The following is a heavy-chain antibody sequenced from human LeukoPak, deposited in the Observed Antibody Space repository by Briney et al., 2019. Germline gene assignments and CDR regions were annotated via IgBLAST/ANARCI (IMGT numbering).Heavy chain of an antibody. J-gene: IGHJ4*02. CDR2: IWYYGSNK. CDR3: AKSPAEGGATISYFDY. D-gene: IGHD5-12*01. CDR1: GFTFSSYG. Sequence: GGSLTLSCAPSGFTFSSYGMHWLRQSPGKGLEWVAVIWYYGSNKYYADSVKGRFTISRDNSKNTLYLQMNSLRAEDTAVYYCAKSPAEGGATISYFDYWGQGTLVTVSS. V-gene: IGHV3-33*06.